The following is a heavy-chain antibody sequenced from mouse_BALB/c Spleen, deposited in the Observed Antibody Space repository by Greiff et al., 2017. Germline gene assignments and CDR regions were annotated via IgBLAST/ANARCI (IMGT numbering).Heavy chain of an antibody. Sequence: EVHLVESGGGLVKPGGSLKLSCAASGFAFSSYDMSWVRQTPEKRLEWVAYISSGGGSTYYPDTVKGRFTISRDNAKNTLYLQMSSLKSEDTAMYYCARHAYYGSSYWYFDVWGAGTTVTVAS. CDR1: GFAFSSYD. V-gene: IGHV5-12-1*01. J-gene: IGHJ1*01. CDR3: ARHAYYGSSYWYFDV. D-gene: IGHD1-1*01. CDR2: ISSGGGST.